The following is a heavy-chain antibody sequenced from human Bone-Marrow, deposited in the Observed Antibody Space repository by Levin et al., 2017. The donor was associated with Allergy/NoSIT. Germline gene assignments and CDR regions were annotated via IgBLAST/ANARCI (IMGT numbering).Heavy chain of an antibody. CDR3: ARENWGFFDY. V-gene: IGHV3-7*01. CDR2: INQDGRGN. CDR1: GFTFITYW. Sequence: HSGGSLRLSCEASGFTFITYWMTWVRQAPGKGLEWVATINQDGRGNYYVDSVQGRFTISRDNAKNSLYLQMNILGAEDMAVYYCARENWGFFDYWGHGTLVTVSS. J-gene: IGHJ4*01. D-gene: IGHD7-27*01.